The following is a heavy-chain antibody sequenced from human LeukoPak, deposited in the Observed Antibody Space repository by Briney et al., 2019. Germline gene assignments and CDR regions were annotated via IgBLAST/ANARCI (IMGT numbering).Heavy chain of an antibody. CDR2: IRGSGDTT. J-gene: IGHJ4*02. CDR3: AKGVHTFGDYTY. D-gene: IGHD4-17*01. V-gene: IGHV3-23*01. CDR1: GFTFSNDA. Sequence: GGSLRLSCVASGFTFSNDALSWVRQAPGKGLDYVCAIRGSGDTTYCPDSMRGRFTISRDNSKNTLYLQMNSLRAEDTAVYYCAKGVHTFGDYTYWGRGTLVTVSS.